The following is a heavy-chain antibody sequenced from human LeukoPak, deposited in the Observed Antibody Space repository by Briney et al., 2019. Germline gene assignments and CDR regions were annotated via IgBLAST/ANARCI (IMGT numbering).Heavy chain of an antibody. Sequence: SVKVSCKASGGTFSSYAISWVRQAPGQGLEWVGRIIPILGIANYAQKFQGRVTITADKSTSTAYMELSSLRSEDTAVYYCARDVRWELPFDYWGQGTLVTVSS. V-gene: IGHV1-69*04. D-gene: IGHD1-26*01. J-gene: IGHJ4*02. CDR2: IIPILGIA. CDR1: GGTFSSYA. CDR3: ARDVRWELPFDY.